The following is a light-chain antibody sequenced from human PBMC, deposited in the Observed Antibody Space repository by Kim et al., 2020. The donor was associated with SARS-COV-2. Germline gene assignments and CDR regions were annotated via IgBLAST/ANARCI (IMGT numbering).Light chain of an antibody. CDR1: QSISTC. CDR3: LQYNSYPRT. J-gene: IGKJ1*01. V-gene: IGKV1-17*03. Sequence: DIQMTQSPSAMSASVGDRVTITCRASQSISTCLAWFQQKPGKAPKLLIYIASSLQSGVPSRFSGSGSGTEFTLTISSPQPEDFATCYCLQYNSYPRTFGQGTKVDIK. CDR2: IAS.